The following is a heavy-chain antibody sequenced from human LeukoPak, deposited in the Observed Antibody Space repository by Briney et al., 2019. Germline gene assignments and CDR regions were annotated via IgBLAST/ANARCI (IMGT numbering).Heavy chain of an antibody. J-gene: IGHJ6*02. CDR2: ISYDGSNK. CDR1: GFTFSSHG. Sequence: PGGSLRLSCAASGFTFSSHGMHWVRQAPVKGLEWVAVISYDGSNKYYADSVKGRFTISRDNSKNTLYLQMNSLRAEDTAVYYCAKDRGYSYGSLGMDVWGQGTTVTVSS. V-gene: IGHV3-30*18. D-gene: IGHD5-18*01. CDR3: AKDRGYSYGSLGMDV.